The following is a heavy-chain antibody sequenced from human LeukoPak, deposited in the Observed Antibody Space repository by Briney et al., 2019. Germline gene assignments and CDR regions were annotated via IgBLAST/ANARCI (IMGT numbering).Heavy chain of an antibody. V-gene: IGHV3-48*01. Sequence: GGSLRLSCAASGFTFSSYSMNWVRQAPGKGLEWVSYISSSSSTIYYADSVKGRFTISRDNAKNSLYLQMNSLRAEDTAVYYCARENPRSDLELGPWGQGTLVTVSS. CDR1: GFTFSSYS. CDR2: ISSSSSTI. CDR3: ARENPRSDLELGP. J-gene: IGHJ5*02. D-gene: IGHD6-19*01.